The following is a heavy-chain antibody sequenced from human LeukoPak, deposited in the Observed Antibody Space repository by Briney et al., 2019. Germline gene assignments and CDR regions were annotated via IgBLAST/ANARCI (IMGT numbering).Heavy chain of an antibody. CDR1: GITLSNYG. CDR2: ISDSGGST. V-gene: IGHV3-23*01. J-gene: IGHJ3*02. Sequence: GGSLRLSCAVSGITLSNYGMSWVRQAPGKGLEWVAGISDSGGSTKYADSVKGRFTISRDNPKNTLYLQMNSLRAEDTAVYYCAKDLAFDIWGQGTMVTVSS. CDR3: AKDLAFDI.